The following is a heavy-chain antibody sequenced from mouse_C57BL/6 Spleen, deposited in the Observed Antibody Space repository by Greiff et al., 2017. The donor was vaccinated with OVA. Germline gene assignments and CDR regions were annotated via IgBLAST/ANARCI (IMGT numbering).Heavy chain of an antibody. CDR2: IDPEDGET. CDR3: ARSGGYFDY. CDR1: GFNIKDYY. J-gene: IGHJ2*01. D-gene: IGHD1-1*02. V-gene: IGHV14-2*01. Sequence: VQLQQSGAELVKPGASVKLSCTASGFNIKDYYMHWVKQRTEQGLEWIGRIDPEDGETKYAPKFPGKATITADTSSNPAYLQLISLTSEDTAVYYCARSGGYFDYGGQGTTLTVAS.